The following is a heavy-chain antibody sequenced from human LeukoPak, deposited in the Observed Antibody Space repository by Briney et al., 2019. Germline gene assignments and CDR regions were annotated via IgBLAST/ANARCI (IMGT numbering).Heavy chain of an antibody. Sequence: GGSLRLSCAASGFTFNNYTMNWVRQAPGKGLEWVSSISRNGIYIKYVDSVKGRFTVSRDNAKNSLYLQMNSLRAEDTAVYYCARDGLPATVANWFDPWGQGTLATVSS. J-gene: IGHJ5*02. CDR1: GFTFNNYT. D-gene: IGHD2-15*01. CDR2: ISRNGIYI. V-gene: IGHV3-21*01. CDR3: ARDGLPATVANWFDP.